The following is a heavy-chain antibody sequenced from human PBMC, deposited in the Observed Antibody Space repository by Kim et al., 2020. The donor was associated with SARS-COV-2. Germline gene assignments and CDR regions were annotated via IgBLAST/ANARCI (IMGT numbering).Heavy chain of an antibody. CDR3: ARPKGYYYDSSGQYYFDY. CDR2: IIPIFGTA. D-gene: IGHD3-22*01. J-gene: IGHJ4*02. Sequence: SVKVSCKASGGTFSSYAISWVRQAPGQGLEWMGGIIPIFGTANYAQKFQGRVTITADESTSTAYMELSSLRSEDTAVYYCARPKGYYYDSSGQYYFDYWGQGTLVTVSS. V-gene: IGHV1-69*13. CDR1: GGTFSSYA.